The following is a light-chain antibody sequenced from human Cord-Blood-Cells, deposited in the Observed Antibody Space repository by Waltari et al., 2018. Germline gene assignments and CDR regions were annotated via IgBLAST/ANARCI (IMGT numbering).Light chain of an antibody. CDR1: QGISNY. CDR3: QKYTSAPLT. J-gene: IGKJ4*01. V-gene: IGKV1-27*01. Sequence: DIQMNQSQSSLSASVADRVTITCRASQGISNYLAWYQQKPGKVPKLLVYAASTLHSGVPSGLSGSGAGTDFTLPMSRLQPEDDAGYYCQKYTSAPLTFGGGTKVEIK. CDR2: AAS.